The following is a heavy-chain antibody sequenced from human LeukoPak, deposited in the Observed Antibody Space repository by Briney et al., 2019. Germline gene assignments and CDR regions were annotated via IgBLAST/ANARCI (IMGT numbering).Heavy chain of an antibody. V-gene: IGHV3-15*01. CDR3: TRAYYYDSSGYLGGFDYYYYMDV. D-gene: IGHD3-22*01. CDR2: IKSKTDGCTT. Sequence: GGSLRLSCAASGFTFSNAWMSWVRQAPGKGLEWVGRIKSKTDGCTTDYAAPVKGRFTISRDDSKNTLYLQMNSLKTEDTAVYYCTRAYYYDSSGYLGGFDYYYYMDVWGKGTTVTVSS. CDR1: GFTFSNAW. J-gene: IGHJ6*03.